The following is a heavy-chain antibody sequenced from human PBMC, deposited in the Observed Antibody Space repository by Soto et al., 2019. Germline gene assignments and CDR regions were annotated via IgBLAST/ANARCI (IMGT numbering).Heavy chain of an antibody. CDR1: GYSFTDYH. Sequence: GASVKVSCKASGYSFTDYHIHWVRQAPGQGLEWLGRINPKSGGTSTAQKFQGWVTMTTDTSISTASMELTRLASDDTAIYYCARGDSTDCSNGVCSFFYNHDMDVWGQGTTVTVSS. D-gene: IGHD2-8*01. CDR2: INPKSGGT. CDR3: ARGDSTDCSNGVCSFFYNHDMDV. J-gene: IGHJ6*02. V-gene: IGHV1-2*04.